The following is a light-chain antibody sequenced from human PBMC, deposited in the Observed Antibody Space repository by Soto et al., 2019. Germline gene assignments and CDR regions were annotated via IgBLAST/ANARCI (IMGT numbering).Light chain of an antibody. CDR1: SSDIGGYNY. CDR2: DVS. CDR3: SSYTSSSALDVL. J-gene: IGLJ2*01. Sequence: QSVLTQPASVSGSPGQSITISCTGTSSDIGGYNYVSWYQQHPGKAPKVMIYDVSNRPSGVSNRFSGSKSGNTASLTISGLQAEDEADYYCSSYTSSSALDVLFGGGTKLTVL. V-gene: IGLV2-14*03.